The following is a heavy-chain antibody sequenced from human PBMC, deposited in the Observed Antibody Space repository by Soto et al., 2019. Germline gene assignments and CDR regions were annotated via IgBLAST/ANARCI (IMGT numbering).Heavy chain of an antibody. CDR2: IIPILGIA. J-gene: IGHJ4*02. D-gene: IGHD1-26*01. CDR1: GGTFSSYT. V-gene: IGHV1-69*02. CDR3: ARPTSGIYYYFDY. Sequence: QVQLVQSGAEVKKPGSSVKVSCKASGGTFSSYTISWVRQAPGQGLEWMGRIIPILGIANYAQKFQGRVTITADKSTSTAYRELSSLRSEDTAVYYCARPTSGIYYYFDYWGQGTLVTVSS.